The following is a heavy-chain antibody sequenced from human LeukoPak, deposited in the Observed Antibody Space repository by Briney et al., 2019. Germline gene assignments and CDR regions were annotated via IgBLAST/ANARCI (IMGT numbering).Heavy chain of an antibody. CDR3: ARGAVTTMASDY. D-gene: IGHD4-17*01. CDR2: ISSSGSTI. J-gene: IGHJ4*02. V-gene: IGHV3-11*01. CDR1: RFTFSDYY. Sequence: PGGSLRLSCAASRFTFSDYYMSCIRQAPGKGLEWVSSISSSGSTIYYADSVKGRFTISRDNAKNSLYLRMNSLRAEDTAVYYCARGAVTTMASDYWGQGTLVTVSS.